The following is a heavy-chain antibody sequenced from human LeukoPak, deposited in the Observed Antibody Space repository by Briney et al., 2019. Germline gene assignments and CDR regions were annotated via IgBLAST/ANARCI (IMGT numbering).Heavy chain of an antibody. CDR2: ISYNSDTI. V-gene: IGHV3-9*01. CDR3: EKDDCGGECYSGWYFDL. J-gene: IGHJ2*01. Sequence: GRSLRLSCAASGFTFDDYAMHWVRQAPGKGLEWVSGISYNSDTIAYAASVKGRFTISRDNAQNSLYLQMNSLRAENTALYYCEKDDCGGECYSGWYFDLWGRGTLVTVSS. CDR1: GFTFDDYA. D-gene: IGHD2-21*01.